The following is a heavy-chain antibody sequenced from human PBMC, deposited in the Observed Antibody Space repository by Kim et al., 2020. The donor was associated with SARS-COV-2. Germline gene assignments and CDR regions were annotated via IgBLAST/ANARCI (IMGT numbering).Heavy chain of an antibody. CDR2: TN. J-gene: IGHJ4*02. D-gene: IGHD6-13*01. CDR3: ARAGTSWSIDH. Sequence: TNCYADSVKGRFTIARDNSKNTLYLQMNSLRAEDTAVYYCARAGTSWSIDHWGQGAVVTVSS. V-gene: IGHV3-33*01.